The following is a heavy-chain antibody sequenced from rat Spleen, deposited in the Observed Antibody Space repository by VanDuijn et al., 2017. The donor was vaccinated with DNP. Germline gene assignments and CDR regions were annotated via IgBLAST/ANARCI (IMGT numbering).Heavy chain of an antibody. CDR3: ARDDSRSPFAY. Sequence: QVQLKESGPGLVQPSQTLSLTCTVSGFSLPNYGVSWVRQPPGKGLEWIAGIWSGGSTDYNSALKSRLSISRDTSKSQVLLKVNSLQTEDTAMYFCARDDSRSPFAYWGQGTLVTVSS. CDR2: IWSGGST. CDR1: GFSLPNYG. J-gene: IGHJ3*01. D-gene: IGHD1-2*01. V-gene: IGHV2-15*01.